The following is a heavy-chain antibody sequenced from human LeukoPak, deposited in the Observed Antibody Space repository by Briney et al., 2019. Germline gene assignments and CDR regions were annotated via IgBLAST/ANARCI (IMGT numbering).Heavy chain of an antibody. Sequence: SETLSLTCAVYGXSFSGYYWSWIRQPPGKGLEWIGEINHSGSTNYNPSLKSRVTISVDTSKNQFSLKLSSVTAADTAVYYCARGYLSKVVANYYYYGMDVWGQGTTVTVSS. CDR1: GXSFSGYY. D-gene: IGHD2-15*01. V-gene: IGHV4-34*01. CDR2: INHSGST. CDR3: ARGYLSKVVANYYYYGMDV. J-gene: IGHJ6*02.